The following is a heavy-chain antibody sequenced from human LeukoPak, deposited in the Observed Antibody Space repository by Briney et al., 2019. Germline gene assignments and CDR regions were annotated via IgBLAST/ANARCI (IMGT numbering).Heavy chain of an antibody. CDR3: ARDSFAGYSSSWHFDN. D-gene: IGHD6-13*01. Sequence: ASVEVSCKASGYTFTGHYMHWVRQAPGQGLEWMGWINPSSGGIKYAQNFQGRVAMTRDTSISTAYMELSRQTSDDTAIYYCARDSFAGYSSSWHFDNWGQGSLVTVSS. J-gene: IGHJ4*02. CDR2: INPSSGGI. CDR1: GYTFTGHY. V-gene: IGHV1-2*02.